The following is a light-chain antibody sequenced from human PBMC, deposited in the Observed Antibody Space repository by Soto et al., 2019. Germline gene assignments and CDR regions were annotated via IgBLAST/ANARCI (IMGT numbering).Light chain of an antibody. V-gene: IGLV2-14*01. CDR1: SSDVGGYNY. CDR2: DVS. CDR3: SSYTSSSFYV. J-gene: IGLJ1*01. Sequence: QSALTQPASVSGSPGQSITISCTGTSSDVGGYNYVSWYQQHPGKAPKLMIYDVSNRPSGVSNRFSGSTSGNTASLTISGLQDEDEADYYCSSYTSSSFYVFGTGTKVTVL.